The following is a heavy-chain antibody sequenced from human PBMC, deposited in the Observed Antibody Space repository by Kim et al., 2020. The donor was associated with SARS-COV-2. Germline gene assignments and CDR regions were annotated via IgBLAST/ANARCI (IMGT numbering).Heavy chain of an antibody. V-gene: IGHV4-61*07. J-gene: IGHJ4*02. Sequence: NPSLKSRVTISVDTSKNQFSLKLSSVTAADTAVYYCARLSYGSGSYYIAYWGQGTLVTVSS. CDR3: ARLSYGSGSYYIAY. D-gene: IGHD3-10*01.